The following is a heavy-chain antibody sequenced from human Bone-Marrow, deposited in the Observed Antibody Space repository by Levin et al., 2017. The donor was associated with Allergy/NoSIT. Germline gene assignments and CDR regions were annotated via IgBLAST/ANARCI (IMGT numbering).Heavy chain of an antibody. J-gene: IGHJ4*02. CDR1: GGAFTSYT. CDR3: ARGTYFYDSGVHYYGPGAFDY. CDR2: LLPFLGTI. D-gene: IGHD3-22*01. Sequence: SVKVSCKASGGAFTSYTLTWVRQAPGQGLEWMGGLLPFLGTINYAQKFQGRLTITADESTTTFYMELSSLTSEDTAIYFCARGTYFYDSGVHYYGPGAFDYWGQGTLVTVSS. V-gene: IGHV1-69*13.